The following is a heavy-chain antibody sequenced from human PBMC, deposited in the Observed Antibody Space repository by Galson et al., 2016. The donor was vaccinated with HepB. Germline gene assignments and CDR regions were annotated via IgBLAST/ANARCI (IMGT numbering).Heavy chain of an antibody. CDR3: AREHGGKRHVNWFFDL. CDR1: GFTVSSNY. CDR2: IYSGGST. D-gene: IGHD4-23*01. Sequence: SLRLSCAASGFTVSSNYMSWVRQAPGKGLEWVSVIYSGGSTYYADSVKGRFTISRDTSKNQLYLQMNSLRAEDTAVYYCAREHGGKRHVNWFFDLWGRGAMVTVSS. V-gene: IGHV3-53*01. J-gene: IGHJ2*01.